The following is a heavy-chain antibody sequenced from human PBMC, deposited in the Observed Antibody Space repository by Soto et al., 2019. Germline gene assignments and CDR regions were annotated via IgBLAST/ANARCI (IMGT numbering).Heavy chain of an antibody. CDR2: INHSGST. CDR1: GGSFSGYY. V-gene: IGHV4-34*01. CDR3: ARGRRVYYYYYMDV. J-gene: IGHJ6*03. Sequence: SETLSLTYAVYGGSFSGYYWSWIRQPPGKGLEWIGEINHSGSTNYNPSLKSRVTISVDTSKNQFSLKLSSVTAADTAVYYCARGRRVYYYYYMDVWGKGTTVTVSS.